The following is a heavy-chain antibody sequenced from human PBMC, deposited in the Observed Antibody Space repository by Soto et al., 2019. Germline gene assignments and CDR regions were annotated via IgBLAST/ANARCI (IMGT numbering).Heavy chain of an antibody. CDR1: GFTFSSYA. V-gene: IGHV3-23*01. D-gene: IGHD3-10*01. CDR3: AKAPSYYGSGSYYRANNWFDP. J-gene: IGHJ5*02. CDR2: ISGSGGST. Sequence: AGGSLRLSCAASGFTFSSYAMSWVRQAPGKGLEWVSAISGSGGSTYYADSVKGRFTISRDNSKNTLYLQMNSLRAEDTAVYYCAKAPSYYGSGSYYRANNWFDPWGQGTLVTVSS.